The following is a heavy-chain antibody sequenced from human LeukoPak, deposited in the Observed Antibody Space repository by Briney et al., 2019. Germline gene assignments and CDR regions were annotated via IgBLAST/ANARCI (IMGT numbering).Heavy chain of an antibody. V-gene: IGHV3-23*01. CDR2: ISGSGDST. J-gene: IGHJ4*02. CDR1: GFTFSSNS. Sequence: QPGGSLRLSCAASGFTFSSNSMTWVRQTPGKGLEWVSGISGSGDSTFYADSVKGRFTISRDNSRNTLYLQMNSLRPEDTAVYYCTKWSGFGDDWGQGTLVTVSS. D-gene: IGHD3-10*01. CDR3: TKWSGFGDD.